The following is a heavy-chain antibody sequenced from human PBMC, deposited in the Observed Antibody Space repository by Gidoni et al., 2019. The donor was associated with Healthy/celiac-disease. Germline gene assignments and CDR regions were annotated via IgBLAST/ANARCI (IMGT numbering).Heavy chain of an antibody. V-gene: IGHV3-30*18. CDR1: GFTFSSYG. J-gene: IGHJ6*02. CDR3: AKDLTIFGVVIEWGYYYYGMDV. CDR2: ISYDGSNK. D-gene: IGHD3-3*01. Sequence: QVQLVESGGGVVQPGRSLRLACAASGFTFSSYGMHWVRQAPGKGLEWVAVISYDGSNKYYADSGKGRFTISRDNSKNTLYLQMNSLRAEDTAVYYCAKDLTIFGVVIEWGYYYYGMDVWGQGTTVTVSS.